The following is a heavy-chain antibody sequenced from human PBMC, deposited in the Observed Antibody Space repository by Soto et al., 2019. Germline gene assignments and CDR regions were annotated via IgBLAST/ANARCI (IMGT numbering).Heavy chain of an antibody. J-gene: IGHJ4*02. V-gene: IGHV1-18*01. CDR1: GYTFPSYG. D-gene: IGHD3-3*01. Sequence: ASVKVSCKASGYTFPSYGISWVRQAPGQGLEWMGWISAYNGNTNYAQKLQGRVTMTTDTSTSTAYMELRSLRSDDTAVYYCARDDYDFWSGYVGRFDYWGQGTLVTVSS. CDR2: ISAYNGNT. CDR3: ARDDYDFWSGYVGRFDY.